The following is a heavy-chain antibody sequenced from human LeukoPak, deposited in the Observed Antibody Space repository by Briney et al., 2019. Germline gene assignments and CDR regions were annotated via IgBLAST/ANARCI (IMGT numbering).Heavy chain of an antibody. V-gene: IGHV3-30*03. CDR3: ARGIYFDPPVYTYYYYGMDV. Sequence: QSGGSLRLSCAASGFTFSSYGMHWVRQAPGKGLEWVAVISYDGSNKYYADSVKGRFTISRDNSKNTLYLQMNSLRAEDTAVYYCARGIYFDPPVYTYYYYGMDVWGQGTTVTVSS. CDR1: GFTFSSYG. D-gene: IGHD3-9*01. J-gene: IGHJ6*02. CDR2: ISYDGSNK.